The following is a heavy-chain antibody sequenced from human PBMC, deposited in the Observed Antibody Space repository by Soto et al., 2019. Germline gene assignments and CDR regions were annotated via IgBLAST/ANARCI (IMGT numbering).Heavy chain of an antibody. J-gene: IGHJ4*02. Sequence: SETLSLTCTVSGGSISGYYWSWIRQPPGKGLEWIGYIYYTGRTNYNPSLKSRVTISVDTSRNQFSLKLSSVTAAGTAVYYCARKQLGLASLAYWGGGTSVPVS. V-gene: IGHV4-59*01. D-gene: IGHD3-16*01. CDR3: ARKQLGLASLAY. CDR1: GGSISGYY. CDR2: IYYTGRT.